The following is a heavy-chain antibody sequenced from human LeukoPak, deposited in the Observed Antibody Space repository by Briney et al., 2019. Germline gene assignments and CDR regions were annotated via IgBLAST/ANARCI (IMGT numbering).Heavy chain of an antibody. J-gene: IGHJ4*02. D-gene: IGHD6-13*01. CDR2: ISSSGSYI. CDR1: GFTFSIYS. CDR3: AREDASSWDY. Sequence: PGGSLRLSCAASGFTFSIYSMDWVRQAPGKGLEWVPSISSSGSYIYYADSLKGRFTLSRDNAKNSLYLQMNSLRAEDTAVYYCAREDASSWDYWGQGILVTVSS. V-gene: IGHV3-21*01.